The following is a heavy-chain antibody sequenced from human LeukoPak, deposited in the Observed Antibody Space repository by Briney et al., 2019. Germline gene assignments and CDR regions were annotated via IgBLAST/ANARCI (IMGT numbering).Heavy chain of an antibody. CDR1: GFTFSSYA. V-gene: IGHV3-30-3*01. J-gene: IGHJ4*02. CDR3: ARAGYYDSSGYYNSFDY. Sequence: GRSLRLSCAASGFTFSSYAMHWVRQAPGKGLEWVAVILYDGSNKYYADSVKGRFTISRDNSKNTLYLQMNSLRAEDTAVYYCARAGYYDSSGYYNSFDYWGQGTLVTVSS. CDR2: ILYDGSNK. D-gene: IGHD3-22*01.